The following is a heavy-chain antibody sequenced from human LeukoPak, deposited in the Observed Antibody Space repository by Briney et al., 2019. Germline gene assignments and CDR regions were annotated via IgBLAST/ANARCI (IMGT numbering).Heavy chain of an antibody. J-gene: IGHJ4*02. CDR3: AKEWDIVGASFDPGYFDY. CDR1: GFTFSSYA. V-gene: IGHV3-23*01. D-gene: IGHD1-26*01. Sequence: PGGSLRLSCAASGFTFSSYAMSWVRQAPGKGLEWVSAISGSGGSTYYADSVKGRFTISRDNSKNTLYLQMNSLRAEDTAVYYCAKEWDIVGASFDPGYFDYWGQGTLVTVSS. CDR2: ISGSGGST.